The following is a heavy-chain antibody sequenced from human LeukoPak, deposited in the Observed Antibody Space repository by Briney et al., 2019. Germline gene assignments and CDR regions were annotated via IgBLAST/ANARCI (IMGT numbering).Heavy chain of an antibody. D-gene: IGHD5-24*01. Sequence: GESLKISGKGSGYSFTSYWIGWVRQMPGKGLEWRGIIYPGDSDTRYSPSFQGQVTISADKSISTAYLQWSSLKASDTAMYYCARQDGYKGAAFDIWGQGTMVTVSS. CDR3: ARQDGYKGAAFDI. V-gene: IGHV5-51*01. CDR1: GYSFTSYW. J-gene: IGHJ3*02. CDR2: IYPGDSDT.